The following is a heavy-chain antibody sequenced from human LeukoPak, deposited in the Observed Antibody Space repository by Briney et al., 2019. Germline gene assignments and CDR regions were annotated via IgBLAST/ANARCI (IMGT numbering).Heavy chain of an antibody. D-gene: IGHD3-16*01. CDR1: GFTFSSYT. V-gene: IGHV3-21*01. J-gene: IGHJ3*02. CDR3: ARGPRLEAFDI. Sequence: GGSLRLSCAASGFTFSSYTMHWVRQAPGKGLEWVSSITGSTNYIYYGDSVKGRFTISRDNADNSLFPQMNSLRAEDTALYYCARGPRLEAFDIWGRGTMVTVSS. CDR2: ITGSTNYI.